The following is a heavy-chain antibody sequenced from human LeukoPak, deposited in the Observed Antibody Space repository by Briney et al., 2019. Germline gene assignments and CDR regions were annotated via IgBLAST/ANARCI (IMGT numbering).Heavy chain of an antibody. CDR3: ARVFKTLGYCSSTSCRIYYFDY. J-gene: IGHJ4*02. Sequence: SETLSLTCAVYGGSFSGYYWSWIRQRPRKGLEWIGEIYHSVSTNYNPSLKSRVTISVDTSNNQFSLKLSSVTAADTAVYYCARVFKTLGYCSSTSCRIYYFDYWGQGTLVTVSS. D-gene: IGHD2-2*01. V-gene: IGHV4-34*01. CDR1: GGSFSGYY. CDR2: IYHSVST.